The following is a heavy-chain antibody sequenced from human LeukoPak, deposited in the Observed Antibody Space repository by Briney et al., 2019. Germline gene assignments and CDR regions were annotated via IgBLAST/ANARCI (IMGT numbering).Heavy chain of an antibody. CDR3: ARDLYYYGMDV. V-gene: IGHV3-66*01. CDR1: GFTVSSNY. CDR2: IYSGGGT. Sequence: GGSLRLSCAASGFTVSSNYMSWVRQAPGKGLEWVSVIYSGGGTYYADSMKGRFTISRDNSKNTLYLQMNSLRAEDTAVYYCARDLYYYGMDVWGQGTTVTVSS. J-gene: IGHJ6*02.